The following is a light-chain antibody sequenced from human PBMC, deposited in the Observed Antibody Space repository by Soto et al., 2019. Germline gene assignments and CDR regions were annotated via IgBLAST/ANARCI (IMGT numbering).Light chain of an antibody. Sequence: ETVLTQSPGTLSLSPGETATLSCRASEGIGSSYLAWYQQKPGQAPRLLIYGASSRATGIPDRFSGSGSGTDFTLTISRLEPEDFAVYYCQQYCSTLPVTFGQGTRLEIK. CDR1: EGIGSSY. CDR3: QQYCSTLPVT. J-gene: IGKJ5*01. V-gene: IGKV3-20*01. CDR2: GAS.